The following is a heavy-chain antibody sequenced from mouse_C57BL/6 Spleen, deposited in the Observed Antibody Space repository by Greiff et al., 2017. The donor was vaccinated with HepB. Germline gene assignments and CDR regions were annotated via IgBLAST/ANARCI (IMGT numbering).Heavy chain of an antibody. CDR1: GYAFSSYW. Sequence: VQLQQSGAELVKPGASVKISCKASGYAFSSYWMNWVKQRPGKGLEWIGQIYPGDGDTNYNGKFKGKATMTADKSSSTAYMQLSSLTYEDSAVYFCARHYYGSSSPCFDVWGTGTTVTVSS. CDR2: IYPGDGDT. D-gene: IGHD1-1*01. V-gene: IGHV1-80*01. J-gene: IGHJ1*03. CDR3: ARHYYGSSSPCFDV.